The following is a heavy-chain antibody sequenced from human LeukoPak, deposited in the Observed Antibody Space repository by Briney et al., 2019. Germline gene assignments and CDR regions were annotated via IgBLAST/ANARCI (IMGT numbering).Heavy chain of an antibody. J-gene: IGHJ2*01. CDR2: MNGDGSST. V-gene: IGHV3-74*03. D-gene: IGHD3-10*01. CDR3: AKSPGGYFDL. CDR1: VFTLSSNC. Sequence: GGSLRLPCALSVFTLSSNCIHGLRHAPGGGLVGVSRMNGDGSSTKYEDSVEGRFTISRDNGKNTLYLQMNSLRVEDTAVYYCAKSPGGYFDLWGRGTLVTVSS.